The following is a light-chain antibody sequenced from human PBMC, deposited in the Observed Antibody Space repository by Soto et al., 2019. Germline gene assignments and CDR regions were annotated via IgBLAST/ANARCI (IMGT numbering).Light chain of an antibody. V-gene: IGLV1-44*01. CDR1: SSNIASNT. CDR3: AAWDDSLSSVV. J-gene: IGLJ3*02. CDR2: TNN. Sequence: QSVLTQPHSASGTAGQRVTISCSGSSSNIASNTVDWYQQLPGTGPKLISYTNNQRHSGVPDRFSGYKSDTSASLAIRELLSDDEADYFWAAWDDSLSSVVFGGGTKLTVL.